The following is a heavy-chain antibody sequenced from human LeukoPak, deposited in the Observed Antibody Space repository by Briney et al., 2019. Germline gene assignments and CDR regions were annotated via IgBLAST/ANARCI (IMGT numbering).Heavy chain of an antibody. Sequence: GGSLRLSCAASGFTFDDYGMSWVRQAPGKGLEWVSGINWNGGSTGYADSVKGRFTISRDNSKNTLYLQMNSLRAEDTAVYYCARAVPAYDSSGYLSYWGQGTLVTVSS. D-gene: IGHD3-22*01. CDR3: ARAVPAYDSSGYLSY. J-gene: IGHJ4*02. CDR1: GFTFDDYG. CDR2: INWNGGST. V-gene: IGHV3-20*04.